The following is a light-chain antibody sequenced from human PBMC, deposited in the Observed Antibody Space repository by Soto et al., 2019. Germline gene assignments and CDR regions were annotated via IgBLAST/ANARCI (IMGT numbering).Light chain of an antibody. CDR1: QSVSIY. Sequence: IVMTQSPATLSVSPGESANLSCRASQSVSIYLAWYQQKPGLPPRLLIYDASTRATGIPDRFSGSGSGTDFTLTISSLQSADFAVYYCQQYSNWPPLYTFGRGTKLEIK. CDR2: DAS. J-gene: IGKJ2*01. V-gene: IGKV3-15*01. CDR3: QQYSNWPPLYT.